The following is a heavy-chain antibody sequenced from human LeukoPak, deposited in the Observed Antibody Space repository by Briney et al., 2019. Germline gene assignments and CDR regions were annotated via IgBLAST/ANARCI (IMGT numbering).Heavy chain of an antibody. J-gene: IGHJ6*03. CDR1: GGSFSGYY. CDR3: ARRVPGYCSSTSCYLGSNYYYYYYMDV. V-gene: IGHV4-34*01. CDR2: INRSGST. Sequence: PSETLSLTCAVYGGSFSGYYWSWIRQPPGKGLEWIGEINRSGSTNYNPSLKSRVTISVDTSKNQFSLKLSSVTAADTAVYYCARRVPGYCSSTSCYLGSNYYYYYYMDVWGKGPTVTVS. D-gene: IGHD2-2*03.